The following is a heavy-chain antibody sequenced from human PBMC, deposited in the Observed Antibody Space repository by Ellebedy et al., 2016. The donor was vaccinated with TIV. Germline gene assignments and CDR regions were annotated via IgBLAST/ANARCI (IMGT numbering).Heavy chain of an antibody. V-gene: IGHV3-21*04. D-gene: IGHD3-10*01. Sequence: GESLKISXAASGFTFSSYSMNWVRQAPGKGLEWVSSISSSSSYIYYADSVKGRFTISRDNSKNTLYLQMNSLRAEDTAVYYCAKGGSITMVAMDYWGQGTLVTVSS. CDR2: ISSSSSYI. CDR1: GFTFSSYS. CDR3: AKGGSITMVAMDY. J-gene: IGHJ4*02.